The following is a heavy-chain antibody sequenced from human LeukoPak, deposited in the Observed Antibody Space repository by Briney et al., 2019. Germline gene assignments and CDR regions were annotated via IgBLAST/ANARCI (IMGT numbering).Heavy chain of an antibody. CDR3: ARDCGGDCYSGSDYYYGMDV. J-gene: IGHJ6*02. D-gene: IGHD2-21*02. Sequence: GGSLRLSCAASGFTVSSNYMSWVRQAPGKGLEGVSVIYSGGSTYYADSVKGRFTISRDNSKNTLYLQMNSLRAEDTAVYYCARDCGGDCYSGSDYYYGMDVWGQGTTVTVSS. V-gene: IGHV3-66*02. CDR1: GFTVSSNY. CDR2: IYSGGST.